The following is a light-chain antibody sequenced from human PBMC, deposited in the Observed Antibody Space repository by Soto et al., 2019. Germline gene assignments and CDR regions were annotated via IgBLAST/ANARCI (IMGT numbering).Light chain of an antibody. V-gene: IGKV1-5*03. Sequence: DIQLTQPPSTLSASVGDRVTITCRASQSINGWLAWYQQKPGKAPKLLIYKASSLESGAPSRFSGSGSGTEFTLTISSLQPDDFATYYCQQYNSYPGTFGQGTKVDIK. CDR1: QSINGW. CDR2: KAS. J-gene: IGKJ1*01. CDR3: QQYNSYPGT.